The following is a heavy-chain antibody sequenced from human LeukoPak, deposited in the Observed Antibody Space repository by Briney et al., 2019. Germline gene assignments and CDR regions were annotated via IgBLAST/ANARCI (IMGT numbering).Heavy chain of an antibody. CDR1: GFTFSSYA. V-gene: IGHV3-23*01. D-gene: IGHD5-24*01. Sequence: PGGSLRLSCAASGFTFSSYAMSWVRQAPGKGLEWVSAISGSGGSTYYADSVKGRFTISRDNSKNTLYLQMNSLRAEDTAVYYCATQRDGYNSPFDYWGQGTLVTGSS. CDR3: ATQRDGYNSPFDY. CDR2: ISGSGGST. J-gene: IGHJ4*02.